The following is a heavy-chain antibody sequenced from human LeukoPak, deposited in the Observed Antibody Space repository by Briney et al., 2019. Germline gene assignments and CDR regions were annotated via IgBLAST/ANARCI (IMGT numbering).Heavy chain of an antibody. J-gene: IGHJ4*02. V-gene: IGHV4-31*03. CDR1: GGSISSGGYY. D-gene: IGHD3-22*01. CDR2: IYYSGST. CDR3: ARAGYYDSSGYYYLFDY. Sequence: SETLSLTCTVSGGSISSGGYYWSWIRQHPGKGLEWIGYIYYSGSTYYNPSLKSRVTISVDTSKNQFSLKLSSVTAADTAVYYCARAGYYDSSGYYYLFDYWGQGTPVTVSS.